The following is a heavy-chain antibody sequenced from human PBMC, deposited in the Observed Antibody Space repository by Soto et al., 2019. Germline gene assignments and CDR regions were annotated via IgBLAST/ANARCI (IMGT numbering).Heavy chain of an antibody. CDR3: AKHQGFGNLGAEYFHQ. Sequence: GGSLRLSCAASGFTFTTFAMNWVRQAPGKGLEWVSLISGSGLSAYYADSVKGRFTISRDNSKNTLYLQMNDLRAEDTAVYYCAKHQGFGNLGAEYFHQWGQGALVTVYS. V-gene: IGHV3-23*01. CDR1: GFTFTTFA. D-gene: IGHD3-10*01. J-gene: IGHJ1*01. CDR2: ISGSGLSA.